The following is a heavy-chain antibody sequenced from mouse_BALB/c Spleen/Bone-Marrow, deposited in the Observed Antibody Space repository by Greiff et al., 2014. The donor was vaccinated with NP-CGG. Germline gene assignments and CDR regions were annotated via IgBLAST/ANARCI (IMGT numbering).Heavy chain of an antibody. CDR3: TRDYGNYAWFAY. D-gene: IGHD2-1*01. V-gene: IGHV5-6-4*01. CDR2: ISSGGLYT. Sequence: EVMLVESGGGLVKPGGSLKPSCAASGFTFSSYTMSWVRQTPEKRLEWVATISSGGLYTYYPDSVKGRFTISRDNAKNTLYLQMSSLKSEDTAMYYCTRDYGNYAWFAYWGQGTLVTVSA. CDR1: GFTFSSYT. J-gene: IGHJ3*01.